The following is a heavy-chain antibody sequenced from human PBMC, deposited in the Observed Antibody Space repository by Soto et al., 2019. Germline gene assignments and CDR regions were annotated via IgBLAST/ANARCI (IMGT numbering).Heavy chain of an antibody. CDR1: GGSISSDDYH. D-gene: IGHD6-6*01. Sequence: QVQLQESGPGLVKPSQTLSLTCTVSGGSISSDDYHWSWIRQPPGKGLEWIGYIYYSGSTYYNPSLKSRLTISLDTSKNQCSLRLNSVSAADTAVYYCARDRSNSPDYFDYWGQGTLVTVSS. J-gene: IGHJ4*02. CDR2: IYYSGST. V-gene: IGHV4-30-4*01. CDR3: ARDRSNSPDYFDY.